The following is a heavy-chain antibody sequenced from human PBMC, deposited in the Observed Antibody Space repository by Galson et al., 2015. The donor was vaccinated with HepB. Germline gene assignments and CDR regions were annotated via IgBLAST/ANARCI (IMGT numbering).Heavy chain of an antibody. CDR2: IYPGDSDT. J-gene: IGHJ6*02. D-gene: IGHD6-19*01. Sequence: SGAEVKKPGESLKISCKGSGYSFTSYWIGWVRQMPGKGLEWMGIIYPGDSDTRYSPSFQGQVTISADKSISTAYLQWSSLKASDTAMYYCARDTSIAVAGTHGYYYYGMDVWGQGTTVTVSS. CDR1: GYSFTSYW. CDR3: ARDTSIAVAGTHGYYYYGMDV. V-gene: IGHV5-51*01.